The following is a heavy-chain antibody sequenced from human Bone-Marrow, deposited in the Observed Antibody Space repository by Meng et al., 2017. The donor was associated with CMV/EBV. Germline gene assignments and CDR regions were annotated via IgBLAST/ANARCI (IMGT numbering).Heavy chain of an antibody. V-gene: IGHV1-18*01. CDR1: GYTFTSYG. J-gene: IGHJ6*02. Sequence: ASVKVSCKASGYTFTSYGISWVRQAPGQGLEWMGWISAYNGNTNYAQKLQGRVTMTTDTSTSTAYMELRSLRSDDTAVYYCARVEVSTSPLYWYYYGMDVWGQWTTVTVSS. D-gene: IGHD2-2*01. CDR2: ISAYNGNT. CDR3: ARVEVSTSPLYWYYYGMDV.